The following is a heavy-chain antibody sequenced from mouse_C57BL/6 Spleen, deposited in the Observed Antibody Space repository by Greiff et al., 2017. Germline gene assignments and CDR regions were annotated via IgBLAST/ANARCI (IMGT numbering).Heavy chain of an antibody. D-gene: IGHD2-4*01. CDR1: GFTFSSYA. V-gene: IGHV5-4*01. Sequence: EVQVVESGGGLVKPGGSLKLSCAASGFTFSSYAMSWVRQTPEKRLEWVATICAGGSYTYYTDNVKGRFTISGDKARNNLYLQMSHLKSEDTAIYYGASLYDYDEGGFAYWGQGTLVTVSA. J-gene: IGHJ3*01. CDR2: ICAGGSYT. CDR3: ASLYDYDEGGFAY.